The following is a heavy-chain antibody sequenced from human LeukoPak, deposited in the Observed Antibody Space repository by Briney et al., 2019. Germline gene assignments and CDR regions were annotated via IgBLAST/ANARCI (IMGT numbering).Heavy chain of an antibody. D-gene: IGHD3-16*01. CDR2: IYSGGST. V-gene: IGHV3-53*01. J-gene: IGHJ4*02. CDR1: GFTISSNY. Sequence: PGGSLRLSCAASGFTISSNYMSWVRQAPGKGLEWVSVIYSGGSTYYADSVKGRFTISRDNSKNTLYLQMNSLRAEDTAVYYCARGSGGVAFDCWGQGTLVTVSS. CDR3: ARGSGGVAFDC.